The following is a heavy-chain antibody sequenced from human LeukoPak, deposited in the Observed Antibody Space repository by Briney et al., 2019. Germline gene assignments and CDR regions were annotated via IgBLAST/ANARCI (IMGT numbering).Heavy chain of an antibody. CDR3: ARARQSSYGTPTDAFDI. J-gene: IGHJ3*02. CDR2: ISAYNGNT. V-gene: IGHV1-18*01. D-gene: IGHD5-18*01. CDR1: GYTFTSYG. Sequence: ASVKVSCKASGYTFTSYGISWVRQAPGQGLEWMGWISAYNGNTNYAQKLQGRVTMTTDTSTSTAYMELRSLRSDDTAVYYCARARQSSYGTPTDAFDIWGQGTMVTVSS.